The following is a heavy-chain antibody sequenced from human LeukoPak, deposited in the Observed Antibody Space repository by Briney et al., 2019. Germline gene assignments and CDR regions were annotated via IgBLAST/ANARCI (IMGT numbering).Heavy chain of an antibody. V-gene: IGHV3-7*03. CDR2: IKQDGSEK. CDR1: GFTFSSYW. D-gene: IGHD3-3*01. J-gene: IGHJ4*02. Sequence: PGGSLRLSCSASGFTFSSYWMSWVRQAPGKGLEWVANIKQDGSEKYYVDSVKGRFTISRDNAKSSLYLQMNSLRAEDTAVYYCAKRPLTMDPGFDYWGQGTLVTVSS. CDR3: AKRPLTMDPGFDY.